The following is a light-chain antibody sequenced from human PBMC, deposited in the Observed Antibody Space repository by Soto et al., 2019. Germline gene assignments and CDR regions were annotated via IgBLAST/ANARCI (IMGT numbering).Light chain of an antibody. V-gene: IGKV3-11*01. J-gene: IGKJ5*01. CDR2: DTS. CDR3: QQRSNWPIT. CDR1: QSVSNF. Sequence: EIVLTQSPGTLSLSPGKRATLSCRASQSVSNFLAWYQQKPGQAPRLLIYDTSTRASGIPARFSGSGSGTDFTLTISSLDPEDFAVYYCQQRSNWPITFGQGTRLEIK.